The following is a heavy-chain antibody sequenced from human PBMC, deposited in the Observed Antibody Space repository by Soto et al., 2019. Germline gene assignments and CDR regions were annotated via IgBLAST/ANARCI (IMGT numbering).Heavy chain of an antibody. D-gene: IGHD6-13*01. V-gene: IGHV4-30-4*01. Sequence: QVQLQESGPGLVKPSQTLSLTCTVSGGSISSGDYYWSWIRQPPGKGLEWIGYIYYSGSTYYNPSLKSRVTIXXDXSXXQFSLKLSSVTAADTAVYYCARDSGIAAAGTVFDYWGQGTLVTVSS. CDR1: GGSISSGDYY. CDR3: ARDSGIAAAGTVFDY. J-gene: IGHJ4*02. CDR2: IYYSGST.